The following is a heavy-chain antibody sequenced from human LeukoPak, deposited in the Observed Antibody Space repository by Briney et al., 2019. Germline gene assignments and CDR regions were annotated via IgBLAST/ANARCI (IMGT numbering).Heavy chain of an antibody. CDR2: ISGSGGST. J-gene: IGHJ6*03. D-gene: IGHD2-21*01. CDR3: AKAEGVIAEGLVYYYYYMDV. CDR1: GFTFSSYA. V-gene: IGHV3-23*01. Sequence: PGGSLRLSCAASGFTFSSYAMSWVRQAPGKGLEWVSAISGSGGSTYYADSVKGRFTISRDNSKNTLYLQMNSLRAEDTAVYYCAKAEGVIAEGLVYYYYYMDVWGKGTTVTVSS.